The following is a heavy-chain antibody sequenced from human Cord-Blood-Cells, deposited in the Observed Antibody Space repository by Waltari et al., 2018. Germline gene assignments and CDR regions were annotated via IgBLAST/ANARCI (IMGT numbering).Heavy chain of an antibody. V-gene: IGHV4-38-2*02. CDR3: ARDLGGGDYEDY. J-gene: IGHJ4*02. Sequence: QVQLQESGPGLVKPSETLSLTCAVSGYSISSGYYWGWIRQPPGKGLEWIGSIYHSGGTYYNPSLKCRVTISVDTSKNQFSLKLSSVTAADTAVYYCARDLGGGDYEDYWGQGTLVTVSS. CDR2: IYHSGGT. CDR1: GYSISSGYY. D-gene: IGHD2-21*02.